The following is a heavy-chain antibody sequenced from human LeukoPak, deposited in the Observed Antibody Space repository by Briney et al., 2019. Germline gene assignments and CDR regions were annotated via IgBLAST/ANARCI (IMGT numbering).Heavy chain of an antibody. Sequence: SETLSLTCAVYGGSFSGYYWSWIRQPPGKGLEWIGEINHSGSTNYNPSLKSRVTISVDTSKNQFSLKLSSVTAADTAVYYCARSLGGNIDYWGQGTLVTVSS. D-gene: IGHD4-23*01. CDR3: ARSLGGNIDY. CDR2: INHSGST. V-gene: IGHV4-34*01. J-gene: IGHJ4*02. CDR1: GGSFSGYY.